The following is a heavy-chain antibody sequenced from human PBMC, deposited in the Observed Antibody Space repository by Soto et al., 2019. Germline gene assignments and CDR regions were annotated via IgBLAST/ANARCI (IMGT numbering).Heavy chain of an antibody. CDR2: ISTNNGNT. CDR1: GYSFTTSD. V-gene: IGHV1-18*01. J-gene: IGHJ4*02. D-gene: IGHD4-17*01. Sequence: QAQLVQSGAEVKEPGASVKVSCKASGYSFTTSDITWVRQAPGQGLEWMGWISTNNGNTNYAQKFQDRVTLTTDTSTWTSYPELRTTRSYYTAVYYYARGLYGDYDHGGQETRFTVSS. CDR3: ARGLYGDYDH.